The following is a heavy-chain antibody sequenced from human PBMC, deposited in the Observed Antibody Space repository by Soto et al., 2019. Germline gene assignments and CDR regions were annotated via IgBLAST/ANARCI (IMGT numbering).Heavy chain of an antibody. CDR1: GFTFSSYN. Sequence: GGSLRLSCVVSGFTFSSYNMNWVRQAPGKGLEWVSSISYSSSYVYYADSVKGRFTTSRDNAKNSLYLQMDSLRAEDTAVYYCATYYDGTGYKFDYWGQGTLVTVSS. V-gene: IGHV3-21*01. D-gene: IGHD3-22*01. CDR2: ISYSSSYV. J-gene: IGHJ4*02. CDR3: ATYYDGTGYKFDY.